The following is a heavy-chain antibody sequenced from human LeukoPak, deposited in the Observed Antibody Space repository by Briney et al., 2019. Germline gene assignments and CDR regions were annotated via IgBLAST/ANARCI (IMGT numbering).Heavy chain of an antibody. CDR1: GFTFSSYS. Sequence: GGSLRLSCAASGFTFSSYSMNLVRQAPGKGLEWVSSISSSSSYIYYADSVKGRFTISRDNAKNSLYLQMNSLRAEDTAVYYCARVCSGCHCGYWGQGTLVTVSS. V-gene: IGHV3-21*01. J-gene: IGHJ4*02. CDR2: ISSSSSYI. CDR3: ARVCSGCHCGY. D-gene: IGHD2-15*01.